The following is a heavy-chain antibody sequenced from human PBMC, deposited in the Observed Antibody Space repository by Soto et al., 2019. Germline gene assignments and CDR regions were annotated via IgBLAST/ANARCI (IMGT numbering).Heavy chain of an antibody. CDR1: GYTFTSYD. CDR3: ATGVLRFLEWFRDY. V-gene: IGHV1-8*01. Sequence: ASVKVSCKASGYTFTSYDINWVRQATGQGLEWMGWMNPNSGNTGYAQKFQGRVTMTRNTSISTAYMELSSLRSEDTAVYYCATGVLRFLEWFRDYWGQGTLVTSPQ. D-gene: IGHD3-3*01. CDR2: MNPNSGNT. J-gene: IGHJ4*02.